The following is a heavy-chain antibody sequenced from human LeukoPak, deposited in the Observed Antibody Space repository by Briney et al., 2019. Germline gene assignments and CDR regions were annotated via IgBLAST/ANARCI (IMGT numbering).Heavy chain of an antibody. D-gene: IGHD6-13*01. CDR3: VRNSRIAAAGTLDY. CDR1: GGSFSGYY. Sequence: SETLSLTCAVYGGSFSGYYWSWIRQPPGKGLEWIGEINHSGSTNYNPSLKSRVTISVDTSKNQFSLKLSSVTAADTAVYYCVRNSRIAAAGTLDYWGQGTLVTVSS. J-gene: IGHJ4*02. CDR2: INHSGST. V-gene: IGHV4-34*01.